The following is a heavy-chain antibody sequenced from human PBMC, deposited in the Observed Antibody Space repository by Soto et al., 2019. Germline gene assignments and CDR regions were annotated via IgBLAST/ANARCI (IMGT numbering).Heavy chain of an antibody. J-gene: IGHJ4*02. D-gene: IGHD3-9*01. Sequence: LRLSCAASGFTFSSYEMNWVRQAPGKGLEWVSYISSSGSTIYYADSVKGRFTISRDNAKNSLYLQMNSLRAEDTAVYYCARALTYDILTGYYNPRFDYWGQGTLVTVSS. CDR1: GFTFSSYE. V-gene: IGHV3-48*03. CDR3: ARALTYDILTGYYNPRFDY. CDR2: ISSSGSTI.